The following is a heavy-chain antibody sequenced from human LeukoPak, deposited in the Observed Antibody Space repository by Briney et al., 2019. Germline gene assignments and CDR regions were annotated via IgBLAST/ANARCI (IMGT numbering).Heavy chain of an antibody. CDR1: GFTFNAYG. CDR3: AKDPDFYY. J-gene: IGHJ4*02. CDR2: ISYDGSNI. Sequence: GKSLRLSCATSGFTFNAYGMHWVRQAPAKGLEWVAFISYDGSNIYYGDSVKGRFTISRNNSKNTLYLQVNDLRTEDTAVYYCAKDPDFYYWGQGTLVTVSS. V-gene: IGHV3-30*18.